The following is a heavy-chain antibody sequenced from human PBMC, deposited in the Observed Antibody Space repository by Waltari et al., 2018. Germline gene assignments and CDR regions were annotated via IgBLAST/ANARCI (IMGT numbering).Heavy chain of an antibody. CDR1: GFTFSSYS. Sequence: EVQLVESGGGLVKPGGSLRLSCAASGFTFSSYSMNWVRQAPGKGGEWVSSMSTSSSNRYYADSVKGRFTISRDNAKNSLYLQLNTLRAEDTAIYYCARGVAITETPWFGYWGQGTLVSVSS. D-gene: IGHD5-12*01. CDR3: ARGVAITETPWFGY. V-gene: IGHV3-21*02. J-gene: IGHJ4*02. CDR2: MSTSSSNR.